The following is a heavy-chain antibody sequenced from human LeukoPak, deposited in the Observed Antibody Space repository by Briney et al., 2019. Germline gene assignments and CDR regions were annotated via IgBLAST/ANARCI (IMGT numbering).Heavy chain of an antibody. Sequence: PSQTLSLTCTVSGDSISSGDYYWTWLRQPPGKAREWIGYIYHSGSTYYNPSLNSRVTISVDTSKNQFSLKLASVTAADTAVYYCARGTVVAVITSLDPWGQGTLVTVSS. J-gene: IGHJ5*02. D-gene: IGHD3-22*01. CDR1: GDSISSGDYY. V-gene: IGHV4-30-4*08. CDR3: ARGTVVAVITSLDP. CDR2: IYHSGST.